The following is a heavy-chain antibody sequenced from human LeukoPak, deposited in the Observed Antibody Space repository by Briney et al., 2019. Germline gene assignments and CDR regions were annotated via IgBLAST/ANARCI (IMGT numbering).Heavy chain of an antibody. V-gene: IGHV4-39*07. CDR1: GFTFSSYW. D-gene: IGHD3-9*01. CDR2: IYYSGST. CDR3: ARAYVLRYFDWLGYNWFDP. Sequence: GSLRLSCAASGFTFSSYWMSWVRQPPGKGLEWIGSIYYSGSTYYNPSLKSRVTISVDTSKNQFSLKLSSVTAADTAVYYCARAYVLRYFDWLGYNWFDPWGQGTLVTVSS. J-gene: IGHJ5*02.